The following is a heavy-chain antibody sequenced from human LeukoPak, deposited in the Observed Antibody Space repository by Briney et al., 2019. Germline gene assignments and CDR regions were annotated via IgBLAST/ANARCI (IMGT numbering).Heavy chain of an antibody. J-gene: IGHJ4*02. CDR1: GYTFTGYY. CDR3: ARGSWNDEFYFDY. Sequence: ASVTVSCKASGYTFTGYYMHWVRQAPGQGREWMGWINPNSGGTNYAQKFQGRVTMTRDTSISTAYMELSKLRSDDTAVYYCARGSWNDEFYFDYWGQGTLVTVSS. CDR2: INPNSGGT. V-gene: IGHV1-2*02. D-gene: IGHD1-1*01.